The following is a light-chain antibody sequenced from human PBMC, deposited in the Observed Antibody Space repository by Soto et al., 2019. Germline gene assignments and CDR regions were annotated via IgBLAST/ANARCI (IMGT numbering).Light chain of an antibody. Sequence: EIVLTQSPGTLSLSPGERATLSCRASQSVSYYLAWYQQKPGQAPRLLIYDASSRATGVPDRFSGSGSGTDFTLTISRLEPEDFAVYYCQQHNNWPITFGQGTRLEIK. CDR2: DAS. CDR3: QQHNNWPIT. V-gene: IGKV3D-20*02. CDR1: QSVSYY. J-gene: IGKJ5*01.